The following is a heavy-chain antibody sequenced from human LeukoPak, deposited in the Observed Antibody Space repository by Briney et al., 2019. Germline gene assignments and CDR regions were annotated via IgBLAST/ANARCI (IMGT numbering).Heavy chain of an antibody. V-gene: IGHV1-2*06. D-gene: IGHD1-26*01. CDR1: GYTFTGYN. Sequence: ASVKVSCKASGYTFTGYNIHWVRQAPGQGLEWMGRINPNNGDTNYAQKFPGRVTLTRDTSIGTAYMELSSLRSDDTAMYYCVREITRATTYFDSWGQGTLVTVSS. J-gene: IGHJ4*02. CDR3: VREITRATTYFDS. CDR2: INPNNGDT.